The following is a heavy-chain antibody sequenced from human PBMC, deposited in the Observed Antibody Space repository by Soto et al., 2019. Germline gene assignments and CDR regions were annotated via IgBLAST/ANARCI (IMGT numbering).Heavy chain of an antibody. V-gene: IGHV5-10-1*01. D-gene: IGHD6-19*01. CDR1: GYTFTNNW. Sequence: EVQLVQSGAEVKKPGESLRISCQGSGYTFTNNWITWVRQTPENGLEWMGRINPIDSNANYGPSFQGHVTLSIDKSINTAYLQWSSLRASDTAMYYCARGSGWTDYWGQGTLVAVSS. CDR2: INPIDSNA. J-gene: IGHJ4*02. CDR3: ARGSGWTDY.